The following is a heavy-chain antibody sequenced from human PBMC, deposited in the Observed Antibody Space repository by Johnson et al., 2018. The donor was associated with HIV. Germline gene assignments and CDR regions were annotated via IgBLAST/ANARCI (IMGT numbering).Heavy chain of an antibody. CDR1: GFTFSSYG. D-gene: IGHD2/OR15-2a*01. Sequence: EVQLVESGGGVVQPGRSLRLSCAASGFTFSSYGMHWVRQAPGKGLEWVSAISGSGGSTYYADYVKGRFTIPGDNSKNTLYLQMNSLRAEDTAVYYCAKGLIGAVDIWGKGTMVTVSS. CDR3: AKGLIGAVDI. V-gene: IGHV3-23*04. J-gene: IGHJ3*02. CDR2: ISGSGGST.